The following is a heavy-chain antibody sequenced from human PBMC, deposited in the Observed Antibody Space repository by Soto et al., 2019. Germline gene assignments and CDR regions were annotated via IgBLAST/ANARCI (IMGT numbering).Heavy chain of an antibody. J-gene: IGHJ5*02. CDR1: GASITTYY. D-gene: IGHD3-10*01. CDR2: ISYSGST. Sequence: SETLSLTCSVSGASITTYYWSWIRQPPGKGLEWIGSISYSGSTKYNPSLESRVMISLDTSKNQFSLRLTSVTAADTALYYCARDWDSSGLFDPWGQGALVAVS. CDR3: ARDWDSSGLFDP. V-gene: IGHV4-59*01.